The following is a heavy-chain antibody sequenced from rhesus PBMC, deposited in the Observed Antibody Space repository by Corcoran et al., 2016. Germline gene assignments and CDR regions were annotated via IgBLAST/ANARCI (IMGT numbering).Heavy chain of an antibody. V-gene: IGHV4-76*01. CDR1: GGSLSCVYN. CDR2: IYGSSGST. Sequence: QVQLQESGPGVVKPSETLSLTCPVSGGSLSCVYNWSCLRVLPWKGLEWSGYIYGSSGSTNYNPSLKNRVTISKDASKNQFSLKLSSVTAADTAVYYCARGWSWNNRFDVWGPGVLVTVSS. J-gene: IGHJ5-1*01. D-gene: IGHD1-1*01. CDR3: ARGWSWNNRFDV.